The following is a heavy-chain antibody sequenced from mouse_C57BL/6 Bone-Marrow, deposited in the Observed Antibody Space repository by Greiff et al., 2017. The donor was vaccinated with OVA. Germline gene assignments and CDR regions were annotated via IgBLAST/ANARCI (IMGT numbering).Heavy chain of an antibody. V-gene: IGHV3-6*01. CDR2: ISYDGSN. Sequence: EVQRVESGPGLVKPSQSLSLTCSVTGYSITSGYYWNWIRQFPGNKLEWMGYISYDGSNNYNPSLKNRISITRDTSKNQFFLKLNSVTTEDTATYYCANYYGSSDWYFDVWGTGTTVTVSS. CDR1: GYSITSGYY. J-gene: IGHJ1*03. CDR3: ANYYGSSDWYFDV. D-gene: IGHD1-1*01.